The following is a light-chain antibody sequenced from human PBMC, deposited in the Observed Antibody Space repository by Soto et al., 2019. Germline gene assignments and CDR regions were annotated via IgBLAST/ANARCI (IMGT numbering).Light chain of an antibody. CDR1: QSVSSSY. V-gene: IGKV3-20*01. CDR3: QQYGSSRWT. Sequence: EIVLTQSPGTLSLSPGERATLSCRARQSVSSSYLAWYQQKPGQAPRLLIYGASSRATGIPDRFSGSGSGTDFTLTISRMEPEDFAVYYCQQYGSSRWTFGQGTKVDI. CDR2: GAS. J-gene: IGKJ1*01.